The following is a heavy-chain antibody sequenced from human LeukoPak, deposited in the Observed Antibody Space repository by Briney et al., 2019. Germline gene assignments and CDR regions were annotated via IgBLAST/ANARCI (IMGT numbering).Heavy chain of an antibody. CDR2: IWYDGSNK. J-gene: IGHJ6*02. V-gene: IGHV3-33*01. CDR1: GLTFSSYG. Sequence: GGSLRLSCAASGLTFSSYGMHGVRQAPAKGLEWVAVIWYDGSNKYYADSVKGRFTISRDNSKNTLYLQMKSLRAEDTAVYYCVGYYGYNYGMDVWGHGTTVTVSS. CDR3: VGYYGYNYGMDV. D-gene: IGHD1-26*01.